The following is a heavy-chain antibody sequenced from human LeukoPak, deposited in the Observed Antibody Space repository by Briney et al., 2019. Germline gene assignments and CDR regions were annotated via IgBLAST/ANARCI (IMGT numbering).Heavy chain of an antibody. V-gene: IGHV3-7*01. CDR3: ARDWSFDSDDYYLYGFDI. Sequence: GGSLRLSCAASGFSFNSYWMSWVRQAPGTGLEWVANIRQDGSERYYADSLKGRFTISRDNAKDSLYLQMNSLRAEDTAMYYCARDWSFDSDDYYLYGFDIWGQGTRVTVSS. D-gene: IGHD3-22*01. J-gene: IGHJ3*02. CDR1: GFSFNSYW. CDR2: IRQDGSER.